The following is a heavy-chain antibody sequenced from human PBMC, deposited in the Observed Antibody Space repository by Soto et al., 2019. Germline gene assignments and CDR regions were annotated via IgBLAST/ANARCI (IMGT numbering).Heavy chain of an antibody. V-gene: IGHV4-4*07. CDR1: GRSISRYY. CDR3: ESSNSIDD. D-gene: IGHD4-4*01. J-gene: IGHJ4*02. CDR2: IYTSGST. Sequence: SETLSLTCTVAGRSISRYYWSWIRQPAGKGLEWIGRIYTSGSTNYNPSLKSRVTMSVDTSKNQFSLKLSSVTAADTSVYYCESSNSIDDWGQGTLVTVSS.